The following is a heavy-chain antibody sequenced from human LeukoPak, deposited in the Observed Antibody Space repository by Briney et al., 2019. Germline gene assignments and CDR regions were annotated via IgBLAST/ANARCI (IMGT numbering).Heavy chain of an antibody. CDR1: GFTFDDYA. V-gene: IGHV3-9*01. CDR3: AKDIEAAAGSYFVY. J-gene: IGHJ4*02. CDR2: ISWNSGSI. Sequence: PGRSLRLSCAASGFTFDDYAMHWVRQAPGKGLEWVSGISWNSGSIGYADSVKGRFTISRDNAKNSLYLQMNSLRAEDTALYYCAKDIEAAAGSYFVYWGQGTLVTVSS. D-gene: IGHD6-13*01.